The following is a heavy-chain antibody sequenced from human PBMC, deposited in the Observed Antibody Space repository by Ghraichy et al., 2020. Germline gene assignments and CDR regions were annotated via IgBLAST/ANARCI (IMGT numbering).Heavy chain of an antibody. CDR2: IYHSGST. CDR3: ARGGYGDYTLFDY. D-gene: IGHD4-17*01. V-gene: IGHV4-30-2*01. J-gene: IGHJ4*02. Sequence: TLSLTCAVSGGSISSGGYSWSWIRQPPGKGLEWIGYIYHSGSTYYNPSLKSRVTISVDRSKNQFSLKLSSVTAADTAVYYCARGGYGDYTLFDYWGQGTLVTVSS. CDR1: GGSISSGGYS.